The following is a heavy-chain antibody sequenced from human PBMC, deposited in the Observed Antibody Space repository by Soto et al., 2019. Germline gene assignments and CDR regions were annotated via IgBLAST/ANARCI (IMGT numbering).Heavy chain of an antibody. CDR1: GFTFSNYA. CDR2: ISYDGSNK. D-gene: IGHD2-2*03. V-gene: IGHV3-30-3*01. CDR3: ARALDIVLVPAAFPHFDY. J-gene: IGHJ4*02. Sequence: GGSLRLSCAASGFTFSNYAMHWVRQAPGKGLEWVAIISYDGSNKYYIDSVKGRFTISRDNFKNTLYLEVNSLRAEDTAVYYCARALDIVLVPAAFPHFDYWGQGTLVTVSS.